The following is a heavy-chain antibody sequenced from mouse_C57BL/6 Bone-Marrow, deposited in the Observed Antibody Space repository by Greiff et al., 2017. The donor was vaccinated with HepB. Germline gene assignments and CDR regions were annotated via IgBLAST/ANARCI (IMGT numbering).Heavy chain of an antibody. J-gene: IGHJ4*01. CDR3: ARRLLRSYYAMDY. CDR2: IWSGGST. D-gene: IGHD1-1*01. CDR1: GFSLTSYG. V-gene: IGHV2-2*01. Sequence: VKLMESGPGLVQPSQSLSITCTVSGFSLTSYGVHWVRQSPGKGLEWLGVIWSGGSTDYNAAFISRLSISKDNSKSQVFFKMNSLQADDTAIYYCARRLLRSYYAMDYWGQGTSVTVSS.